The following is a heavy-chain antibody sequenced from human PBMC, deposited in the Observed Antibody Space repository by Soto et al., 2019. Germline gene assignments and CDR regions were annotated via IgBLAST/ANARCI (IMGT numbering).Heavy chain of an antibody. D-gene: IGHD6-13*01. CDR1: GFTFSSYG. CDR2: IWYDGSNK. J-gene: IGHJ6*02. V-gene: IGHV3-33*01. CDR3: AGEGNYYYYYGMDV. Sequence: GGSLRLACAASGFTFSSYGMHWVRQAPGKGLEWVAVIWYDGSNKYYADSVKGRFTISRDNSKNTLYLQMNSLRAEDTAVYYCAGEGNYYYYYGMDVWGQGTTVTVSS.